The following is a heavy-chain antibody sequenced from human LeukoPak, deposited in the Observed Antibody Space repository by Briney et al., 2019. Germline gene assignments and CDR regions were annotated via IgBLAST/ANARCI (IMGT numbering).Heavy chain of an antibody. CDR2: IYHSGST. CDR3: ARHGPYYDFWSGQRYYFDY. Sequence: PSETLSLTCAVSGYSISSGYYWGWIRQPPGKGLEWIGSIYHSGSTYYNPSLKSRVTISVDTSKNQFSLKLSSVTAADTAVYYCARHGPYYDFWSGQRYYFDYWGQGNLVTVSS. V-gene: IGHV4-38-2*01. CDR1: GYSISSGYY. J-gene: IGHJ4*02. D-gene: IGHD3-3*01.